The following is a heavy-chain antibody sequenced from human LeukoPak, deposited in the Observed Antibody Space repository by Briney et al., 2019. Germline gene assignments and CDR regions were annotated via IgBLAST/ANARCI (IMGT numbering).Heavy chain of an antibody. Sequence: GESLKISCKASGYSFTNNWIGWVRQMPGKGLEWMGIIYPGDSDTRYSPSFQGQVTISADKSISTAYLQRSSLQASDTAIYYCATYAGSSSKYFRDWGQGTLVTVSS. J-gene: IGHJ1*01. CDR1: GYSFTNNW. V-gene: IGHV5-51*01. CDR2: IYPGDSDT. CDR3: ATYAGSSSKYFRD. D-gene: IGHD3-10*01.